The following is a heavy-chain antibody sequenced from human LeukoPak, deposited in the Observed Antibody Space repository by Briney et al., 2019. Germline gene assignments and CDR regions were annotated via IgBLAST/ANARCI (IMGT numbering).Heavy chain of an antibody. CDR2: IKQDGSEK. CDR1: GFTFSSYW. CDR3: ARIQDFWSGFCFQH. J-gene: IGHJ1*01. V-gene: IGHV3-7*01. D-gene: IGHD3-3*01. Sequence: GGSLRLSCAASGFTFSSYWMSWVRQAPGKGLEWVANIKQDGSEKYYVDSVKGRFTISRDNAKNSLYLQMNSLRAEDTAVYYCARIQDFWSGFCFQHWGQGTLVTVSS.